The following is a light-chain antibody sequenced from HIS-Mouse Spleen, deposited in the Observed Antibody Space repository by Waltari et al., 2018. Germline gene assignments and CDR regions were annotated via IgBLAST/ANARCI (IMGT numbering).Light chain of an antibody. Sequence: QSALTQPASVSGSPGQSITISCTGTSSDVGSYNLVSWYQQHPGKAPKLMIYEGSKRPSGFFNRCSGSKSGNTASLTISGRQAEDEADYYCCSYAGSSTWVFGGGTKLTVL. CDR3: CSYAGSSTWV. CDR1: SSDVGSYNL. J-gene: IGLJ3*02. CDR2: EGS. V-gene: IGLV2-23*01.